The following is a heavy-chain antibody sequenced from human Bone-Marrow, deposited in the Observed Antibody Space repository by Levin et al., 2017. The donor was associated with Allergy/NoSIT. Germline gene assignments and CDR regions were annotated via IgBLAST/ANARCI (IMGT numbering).Heavy chain of an antibody. Sequence: LRLSCTVSGGSISSGDYYWSWIRQPPGKGLEWIGYIYYSGSTYYNPSLKSRVTISVDTSKNQFSLKLSSVTAADTAVYYCARAEGGSVIDYWGQGTLVTVSS. CDR3: ARAEGGSVIDY. V-gene: IGHV4-30-4*01. J-gene: IGHJ4*02. D-gene: IGHD2-15*01. CDR2: IYYSGST. CDR1: GGSISSGDYY.